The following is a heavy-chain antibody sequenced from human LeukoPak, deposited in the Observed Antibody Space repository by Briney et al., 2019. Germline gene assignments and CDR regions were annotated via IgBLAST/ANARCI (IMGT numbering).Heavy chain of an antibody. CDR2: IYPGDSDT. V-gene: IGHV5-51*01. D-gene: IGHD4-23*01. CDR3: ARRTGNSFVDF. Sequence: GESLKISCKGSGYSFPSYWIGWVRQMPGEGLEWMGIIYPGDSDTRYTPSFQGQVTISADKSISTAYLQWSSLKASDTAMYYCARRTGNSFVDFWGQGTLVTVSS. J-gene: IGHJ4*02. CDR1: GYSFPSYW.